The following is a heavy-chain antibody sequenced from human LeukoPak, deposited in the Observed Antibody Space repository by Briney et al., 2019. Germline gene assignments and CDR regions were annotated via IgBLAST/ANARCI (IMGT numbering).Heavy chain of an antibody. J-gene: IGHJ4*02. CDR1: GGSFSSYY. CDR3: ARGSSWYDY. Sequence: KPSETLSLTCAVYGGSFSSYYWSWIRQPPGKGLEWIGEIYHSGSTNYNPSLKSRVTISVDKSKNQFSLKLSSVTAADTAVYYCARGSSWYDYWGQGTLVTVSS. V-gene: IGHV4-34*01. CDR2: IYHSGST. D-gene: IGHD6-13*01.